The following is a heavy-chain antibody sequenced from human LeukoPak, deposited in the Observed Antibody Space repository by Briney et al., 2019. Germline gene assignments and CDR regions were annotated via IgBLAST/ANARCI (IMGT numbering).Heavy chain of an antibody. CDR1: GYTFTSYG. J-gene: IGHJ6*03. Sequence: GASVKVSCKASGYTFTSYGISWVRQAPGQGLEWMGWISAYNGNTNYAQKLQGGVTMTTDTSTSTAYMELRSLRSDDTAVYYCARVPRRGIVVPAAATILYYYYYYMDVWGKGTTVTVSS. CDR2: ISAYNGNT. CDR3: ARVPRRGIVVPAAATILYYYYYYMDV. V-gene: IGHV1-18*01. D-gene: IGHD2-2*01.